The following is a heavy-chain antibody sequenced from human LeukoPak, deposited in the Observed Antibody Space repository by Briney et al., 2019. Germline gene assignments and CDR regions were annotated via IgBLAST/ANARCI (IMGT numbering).Heavy chain of an antibody. V-gene: IGHV3-23*01. CDR3: AKDGSGSGWYFS. CDR2: ISGSGGST. Sequence: GGSLRLSCAASGFTLSSYVVSWGGQAPGKGPEWVSDISGSGGSTYYADSVKGRVTISRDNSKNTPYLQMNSLRAEDTAVYYCAKDGSGSGWYFSWGPGTLVTVSS. D-gene: IGHD6-19*01. CDR1: GFTLSSYV. J-gene: IGHJ5*02.